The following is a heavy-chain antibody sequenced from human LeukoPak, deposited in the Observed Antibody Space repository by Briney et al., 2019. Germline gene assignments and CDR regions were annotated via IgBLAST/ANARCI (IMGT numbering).Heavy chain of an antibody. J-gene: IGHJ4*02. Sequence: PSETLSLTCTVSGGSISSYYWSWIRQPPGKGLEWIGYIYYSGSTNYNPSLESRVTISVDTSKNQFSLKLSSVTAADTAVYYCARVGTHDYSNYGLDYWGQGTLVTVSS. D-gene: IGHD4-11*01. CDR2: IYYSGST. V-gene: IGHV4-59*01. CDR3: ARVGTHDYSNYGLDY. CDR1: GGSISSYY.